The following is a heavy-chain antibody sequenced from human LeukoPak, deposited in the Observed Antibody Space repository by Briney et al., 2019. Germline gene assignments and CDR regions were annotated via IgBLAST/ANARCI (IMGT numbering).Heavy chain of an antibody. CDR1: GGSFSGYY. V-gene: IGHV4-34*01. CDR3: ARESSGWYLGYFQH. Sequence: SETLSLTCAVYGGSFSGYYWSWIRQPPGKGLEWIGEISHSGSTNYNPSLKSRVTISVDTSKNQFSLKLSSVTAADTAVYYCARESSGWYLGYFQHWGQGTLVTVSS. D-gene: IGHD6-19*01. CDR2: ISHSGST. J-gene: IGHJ1*01.